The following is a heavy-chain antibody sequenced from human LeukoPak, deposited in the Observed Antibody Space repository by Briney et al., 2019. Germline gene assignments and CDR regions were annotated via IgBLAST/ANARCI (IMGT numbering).Heavy chain of an antibody. CDR1: GFTFSSYS. CDR3: ARQLIAVAGTPPFDY. J-gene: IGHJ4*02. D-gene: IGHD6-19*01. V-gene: IGHV3-21*01. CDR2: ISSSSSYI. Sequence: GGSLRLSCAASGFTFSSYSMNWVRQAPGKGLEWVSSISSSSSYIYYADSVKGRFTISRDNAKNPLYLQMNSLRAEDTAVYYCARQLIAVAGTPPFDYWGQGTLVTVSS.